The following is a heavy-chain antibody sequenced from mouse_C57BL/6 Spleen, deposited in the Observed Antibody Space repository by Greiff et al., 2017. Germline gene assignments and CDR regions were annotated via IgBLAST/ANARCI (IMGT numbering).Heavy chain of an antibody. CDR2: IDPNSGGT. J-gene: IGHJ4*01. D-gene: IGHD2-5*01. CDR3: ARSYSNFYYYAMDY. Sequence: QVQLQQPGAELVKPGASVKLSCKASGYTFTSYWMHWVKQRPGRGLEWIGRIDPNSGGTKYNEKFKSKATLSVDKPSSTAYMQLSSLTSEDSAVYYCARSYSNFYYYAMDYWGQGTSVTVSS. CDR1: GYTFTSYW. V-gene: IGHV1-72*01.